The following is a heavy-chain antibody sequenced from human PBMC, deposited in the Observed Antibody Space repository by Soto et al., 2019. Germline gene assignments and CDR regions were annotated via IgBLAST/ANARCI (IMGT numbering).Heavy chain of an antibody. D-gene: IGHD3-16*02. CDR3: ARLGYYDYVWGSYRYNLDAFDI. CDR1: GGSISSSSYY. Sequence: PSETLSLTCTVSGGSISSSSYYWGWIRQPPGKGLEWIGSIYYSGSTYYNPSLKSRVTISVDTSKNQFSLKLSSVTAADTAVYYCARLGYYDYVWGSYRYNLDAFDIWGQGTMVTVSS. J-gene: IGHJ3*02. CDR2: IYYSGST. V-gene: IGHV4-39*01.